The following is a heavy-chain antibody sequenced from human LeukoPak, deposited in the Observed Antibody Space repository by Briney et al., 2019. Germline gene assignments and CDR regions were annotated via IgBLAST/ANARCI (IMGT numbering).Heavy chain of an antibody. Sequence: HPGGSLRLSCAASGFTFSSYGMHWVRQAPGKGLEWVSAISGSGGSTYYADSVKGRFTISRDNSKNTLYLQMNSLRAEDTAVYYCAKDRGGSYTWFFDYWGQGTLVTVSS. J-gene: IGHJ4*02. V-gene: IGHV3-23*01. CDR1: GFTFSSYG. CDR2: ISGSGGST. D-gene: IGHD1-26*01. CDR3: AKDRGGSYTWFFDY.